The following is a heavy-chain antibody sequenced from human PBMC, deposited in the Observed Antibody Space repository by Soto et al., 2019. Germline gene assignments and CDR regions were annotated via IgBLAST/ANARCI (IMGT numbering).Heavy chain of an antibody. CDR2: INPKRGGT. V-gene: IGHV1-2*02. D-gene: IGHD2-21*01. Sequence: QVQLVHSGAEVKKPGASVKVSCTTYGYTFSDYFLHWVRQAPGQGPEWMGFINPKRGGTEYAQKFQGRVTMTSDTSSSTVYMDLSGLTSDDTAIYYCARDSGIPGRYWYFGLWGRGTLVTVSS. CDR1: GYTFSDYF. CDR3: ARDSGIPGRYWYFGL. J-gene: IGHJ2*01.